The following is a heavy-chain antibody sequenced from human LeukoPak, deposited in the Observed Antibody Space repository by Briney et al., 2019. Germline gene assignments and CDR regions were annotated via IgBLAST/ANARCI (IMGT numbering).Heavy chain of an antibody. D-gene: IGHD4-17*01. CDR1: GYTFTSYG. J-gene: IGHJ4*02. CDR2: ISAYNGNT. CDR3: ARSDDRYGDYEADY. V-gene: IGHV1-18*01. Sequence: ASVKVSCKASGYTFTSYGISWVRQAPGQGLEWMGWISAYNGNTNYAQKLQGRVTMTTDTSTSTAYMELRSLRSDDTAVYYCARSDDRYGDYEADYWGQGTLVTVSS.